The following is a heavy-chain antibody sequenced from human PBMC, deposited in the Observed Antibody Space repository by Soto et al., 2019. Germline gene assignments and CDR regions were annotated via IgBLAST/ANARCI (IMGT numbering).Heavy chain of an antibody. V-gene: IGHV4-4*02. CDR1: GGSISSSNW. Sequence: QVQLQESGPGLVKPSGTLSLTCAVSGGSISSSNWWSWVRQPPGKGLEWIGEIYGSGSTNYNPSLKSRVTISVDKSKNQFSLKLSPVTAADTAGYYCAIAETGMAPGGFDIGGQGTMVTVSS. D-gene: IGHD3-10*01. CDR3: AIAETGMAPGGFDI. J-gene: IGHJ3*02. CDR2: IYGSGST.